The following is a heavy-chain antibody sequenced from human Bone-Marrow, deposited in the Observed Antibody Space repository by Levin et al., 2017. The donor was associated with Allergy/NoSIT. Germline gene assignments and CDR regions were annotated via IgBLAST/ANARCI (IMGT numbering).Heavy chain of an antibody. CDR3: ARKSLRQKRGPYMAYNWFDP. CDR2: INHSGST. J-gene: IGHJ5*02. D-gene: IGHD4-17*01. Sequence: SQTLSLTCAVYGGSFSGSYWSWIRQPPGKGLEWIGEINHSGSTNYNPSLKSRVTISVDTSKNQFSLKLSSVTAADTAVYYCARKSLRQKRGPYMAYNWFDPWGQGTLVTVSS. V-gene: IGHV4-34*01. CDR1: GGSFSGSY.